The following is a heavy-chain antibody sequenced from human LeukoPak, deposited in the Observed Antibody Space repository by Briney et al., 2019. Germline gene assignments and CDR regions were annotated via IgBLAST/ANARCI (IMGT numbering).Heavy chain of an antibody. CDR1: GFTFSSHW. Sequence: QSGGSLRLSCAASGFTFSSHWMTWVRQAPGEGLEWVATIKPDGSDKYYVDSVKGRFTVSRDNAMNSLYLQMNSLRAEDTAVYYCAKDGGVRGPDYYYYMDVWGKGTTVTISS. J-gene: IGHJ6*03. D-gene: IGHD3-10*01. CDR2: IKPDGSDK. V-gene: IGHV3-7*01. CDR3: AKDGGVRGPDYYYYMDV.